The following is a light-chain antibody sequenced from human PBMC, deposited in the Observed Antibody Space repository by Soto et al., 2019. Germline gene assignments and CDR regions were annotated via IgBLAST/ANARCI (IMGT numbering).Light chain of an antibody. CDR1: NIATKS. V-gene: IGLV3-21*01. CDR3: QVWDSSSDHVI. CDR2: YDR. J-gene: IGLJ2*01. Sequence: SYELTQSPSVSVAPGTTATITCGGNNIATKSVHWYQQKPGQAPVLVIYYDRDRPSGIPERFSGSKSGNTATLTIRGVEAGDEAGYYCQVWDSSSDHVIFGGGTKLTVL.